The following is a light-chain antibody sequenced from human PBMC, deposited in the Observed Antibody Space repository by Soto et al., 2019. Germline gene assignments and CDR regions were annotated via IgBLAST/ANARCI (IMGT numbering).Light chain of an antibody. CDR1: QSLLFSNGNNY. CDR2: LGS. J-gene: IGKJ1*01. Sequence: DIVMTQSPLSLPVTPGEPASIYCRSSQSLLFSNGNNYLDWYLQKPGQSPQLLIYLGSDRASGVPDRFSGSGSGTDFTLKISRLEAEDVGVYYCMQSLQTPWTFGQGTKVEIK. CDR3: MQSLQTPWT. V-gene: IGKV2-28*01.